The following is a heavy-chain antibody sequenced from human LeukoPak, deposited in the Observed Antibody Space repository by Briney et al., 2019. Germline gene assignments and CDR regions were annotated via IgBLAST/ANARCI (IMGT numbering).Heavy chain of an antibody. CDR3: ASGYEDY. CDR1: GYTFRDYY. D-gene: IGHD5-12*01. CDR2: INPDSGGT. J-gene: IGHJ4*02. V-gene: IGHV1-2*06. Sequence: SSVTVSCKASGYTFRDYYIHWVRQAPGQGLEWMGRINPDSGGTNYAQKFQGRVTMTRDTSISTAYMELSRLRSDDTAVYYCASGYEDYWGQGTLVTVTS.